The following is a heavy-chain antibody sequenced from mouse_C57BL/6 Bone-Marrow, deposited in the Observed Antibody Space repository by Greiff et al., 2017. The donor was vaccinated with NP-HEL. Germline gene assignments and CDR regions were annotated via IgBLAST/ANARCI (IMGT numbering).Heavy chain of an antibody. CDR1: GYTFTDYY. Sequence: EVQLQQSGPELVKPGASVKISCKASGYTFTDYYMNWVKQSHGKSLEWIGDINPNNGGTSYNQKFKGKATLTVDKSSSTAYMELRSLTSEDSAVYYCARGGGICITTVVGAMDYWGQGTSVTVSS. J-gene: IGHJ4*01. CDR3: ARGGGICITTVVGAMDY. V-gene: IGHV1-26*01. CDR2: INPNNGGT. D-gene: IGHD1-1*02.